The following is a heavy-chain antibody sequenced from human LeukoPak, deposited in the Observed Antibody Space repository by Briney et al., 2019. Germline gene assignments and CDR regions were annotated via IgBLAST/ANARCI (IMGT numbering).Heavy chain of an antibody. D-gene: IGHD3-22*01. J-gene: IGHJ4*02. CDR1: GGSISSGDYY. Sequence: SETLSLTCTVSGGSISSGDYYWSWIRQPPGKGLEWIGNIYDSGSTNYNPSLKSRVTISVDTSKNQCSLKLSSVTAADTAVYYCARQSISGSSLSYFDYWGQGTLVNVSS. CDR3: ARQSISGSSLSYFDY. CDR2: IYDSGST. V-gene: IGHV4-61*08.